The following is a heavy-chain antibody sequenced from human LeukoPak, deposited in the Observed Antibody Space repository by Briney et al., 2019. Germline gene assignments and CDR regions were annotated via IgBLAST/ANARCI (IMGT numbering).Heavy chain of an antibody. Sequence: GGSLRLSCAASGFTFSSYAMSWVRPAPGKGLEWVSAISGSGGSTSYADSVKGRFTISRDNSKNTLYLQMNSLRAEDTAVYYCALYCGGDCSSAAFDIWGQGTMVTVSS. J-gene: IGHJ3*02. D-gene: IGHD2-21*01. V-gene: IGHV3-23*01. CDR2: ISGSGGST. CDR1: GFTFSSYA. CDR3: ALYCGGDCSSAAFDI.